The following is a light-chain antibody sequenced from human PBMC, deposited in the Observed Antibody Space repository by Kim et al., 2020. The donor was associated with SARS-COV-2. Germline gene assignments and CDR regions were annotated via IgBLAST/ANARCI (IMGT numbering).Light chain of an antibody. CDR2: SNI. V-gene: IGLV1-44*01. CDR3: ATWDDSLNGVV. J-gene: IGLJ2*01. Sequence: GQRVTISCSRSVSYSGVNTVNWYQQVPGTAPKLLIYSNIQRPSAVPDRFSGSKSGTSASLAISGLQSEDEADYYCATWDDSLNGVVFGGGTQLTVL. CDR1: VSYSGVNT.